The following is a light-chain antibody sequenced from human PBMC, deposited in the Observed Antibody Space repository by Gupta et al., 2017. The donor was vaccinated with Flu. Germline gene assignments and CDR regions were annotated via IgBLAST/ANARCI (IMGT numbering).Light chain of an antibody. Sequence: TCGGNNIGSKNVHWYQQKPGQAPVLVIYRDSNRPSGIPERYSGSNSGNTATLTISRAQAGDEADYYCQVWDSSLVVFGGGTKLTVL. CDR3: QVWDSSLVV. CDR2: RDS. CDR1: NIGSKN. V-gene: IGLV3-9*01. J-gene: IGLJ2*01.